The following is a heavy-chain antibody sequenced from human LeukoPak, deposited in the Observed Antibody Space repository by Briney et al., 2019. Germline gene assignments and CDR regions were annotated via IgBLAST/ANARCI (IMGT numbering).Heavy chain of an antibody. D-gene: IGHD3-22*01. CDR2: IWYDGSNK. Sequence: QPGGSLRLSCAASGFTFSSYGMHWVRQAPGKGLEWVAVIWYDGSNKYYADSVKGRFTISRDNSKNTLYLQMNSLRAEDTAVYYCARDRVPLAYYYDSSGYYYGGGFFDYWGQGTLVTVSS. V-gene: IGHV3-33*01. CDR1: GFTFSSYG. CDR3: ARDRVPLAYYYDSSGYYYGGGFFDY. J-gene: IGHJ4*02.